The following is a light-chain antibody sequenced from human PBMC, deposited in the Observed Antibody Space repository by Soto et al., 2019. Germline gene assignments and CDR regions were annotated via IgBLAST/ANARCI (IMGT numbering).Light chain of an antibody. J-gene: IGKJ1*01. CDR2: GAS. Sequence: VLTQSPGTLSLSPGDRATLSCRASQSITGNYLAWHQQKPGQAPKLLIYGASTRAPGIPDRFNGSGSGTDFILTISRLEAVDGAMYPCHQSGSSVRAFGQATTLAI. CDR3: HQSGSSVRA. V-gene: IGKV3-20*01. CDR1: QSITGNY.